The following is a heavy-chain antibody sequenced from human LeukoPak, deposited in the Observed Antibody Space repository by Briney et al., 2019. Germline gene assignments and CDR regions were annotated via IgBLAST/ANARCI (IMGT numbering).Heavy chain of an antibody. CDR2: INPNSGGT. D-gene: IGHD3-22*01. V-gene: IGHV1-2*02. J-gene: IGHJ4*02. Sequence: GASVKVSCKASGYTFTGYYMHWVRQAPGQGLEWMGWINPNSGGTNYAQKFQGRVTMTRDTSISTAYMELSRLRSDDTAVYYCARGTIDSSGYSFDYRGQGTLVTVSS. CDR1: GYTFTGYY. CDR3: ARGTIDSSGYSFDY.